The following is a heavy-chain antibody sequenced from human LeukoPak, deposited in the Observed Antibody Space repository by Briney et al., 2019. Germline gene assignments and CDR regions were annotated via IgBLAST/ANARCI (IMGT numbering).Heavy chain of an antibody. D-gene: IGHD2-15*01. J-gene: IGHJ3*02. Sequence: PSETLSLTCTVSGGSISSSSYYWGWIRQPPGKGLEWIGSIYYSGSTYYNPSLKSRVTISVDTSKNQFSLKLSSVTAADTAVYYCARHSSRGNVFDIWGQGTMVTVSS. CDR1: GGSISSSSYY. CDR2: IYYSGST. CDR3: ARHSSRGNVFDI. V-gene: IGHV4-39*01.